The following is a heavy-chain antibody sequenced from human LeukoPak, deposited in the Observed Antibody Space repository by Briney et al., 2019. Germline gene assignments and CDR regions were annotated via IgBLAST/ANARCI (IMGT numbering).Heavy chain of an antibody. Sequence: GGSLRLSCAASGFTLSSYEMNWVRQAPGKGLEWVSYISSSGSTIYYADSVKGRSTISRDNAKNSLYLQMNSLRAEDTAVYYCARPGKQAGPLWGQGTLVTVSS. V-gene: IGHV3-48*03. CDR3: ARPGKQAGPL. CDR2: ISSSGSTI. CDR1: GFTLSSYE. J-gene: IGHJ4*02.